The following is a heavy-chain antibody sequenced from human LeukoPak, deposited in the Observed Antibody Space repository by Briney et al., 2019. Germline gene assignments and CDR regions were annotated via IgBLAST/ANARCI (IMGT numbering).Heavy chain of an antibody. V-gene: IGHV1-2*02. CDR2: INPNSGGT. D-gene: IGHD3-3*01. J-gene: IGHJ4*02. CDR1: GYTFTGYY. CDR3: ARQKTYDFWSGYYPDYFDY. Sequence: ASVKVSCKASGYTFTGYYMHWVRQAPGQGLEWMGWINPNSGGTNYAQKFQGRVTMTRDTSISTAYLQWSSLKASDTAMYYCARQKTYDFWSGYYPDYFDYWGQGTLVTVSS.